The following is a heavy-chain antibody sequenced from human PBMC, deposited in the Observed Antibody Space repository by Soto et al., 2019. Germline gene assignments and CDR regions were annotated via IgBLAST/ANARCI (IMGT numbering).Heavy chain of an antibody. J-gene: IGHJ2*01. D-gene: IGHD2-8*02. CDR3: ATGSGPYWYFNL. CDR1: GGTFSSYT. V-gene: IGHV1-69*02. Sequence: QVQLVQSGAEVKKPGSSVKVSCKASGGTFSSYTISWVRQAPGQGLEWMGRIIPILGIANYAQKFQGRVTITADKSTSTAYMELSSLRSEDTAVYYCATGSGPYWYFNLWGRGTLVTVSP. CDR2: IIPILGIA.